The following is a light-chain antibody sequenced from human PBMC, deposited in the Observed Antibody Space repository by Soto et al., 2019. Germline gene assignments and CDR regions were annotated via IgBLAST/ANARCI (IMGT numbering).Light chain of an antibody. J-gene: IGKJ1*01. Sequence: EVVLTQSPGTLSLSPGERATLSCRASQSIIQSLSWYQQRPGQSPRLLIYDASRRATGIPDRFTGSGFGTDFTLTISRLAPEDLAVYYCQQYGGSPRTFGQGTKV. CDR3: QQYGGSPRT. CDR1: QSIIQS. V-gene: IGKV3-20*01. CDR2: DAS.